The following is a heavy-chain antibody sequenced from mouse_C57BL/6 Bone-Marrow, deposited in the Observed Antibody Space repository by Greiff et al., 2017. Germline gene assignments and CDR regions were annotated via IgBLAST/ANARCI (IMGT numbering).Heavy chain of an antibody. D-gene: IGHD1-1*01. CDR2: IYPGDGDT. CDR1: GYAFSSSW. V-gene: IGHV1-82*01. Sequence: QVQLKQSGPELVKPGASVKISCKASGYAFSSSWMNWVKQRPGKGLEWIGRIYPGDGDTNYNGKFKGKATLTADKSSSTAYMQLSSLTSEDSAVYFCARRNYYGSSHYYAMDYWGQGTSVTVSS. J-gene: IGHJ4*01. CDR3: ARRNYYGSSHYYAMDY.